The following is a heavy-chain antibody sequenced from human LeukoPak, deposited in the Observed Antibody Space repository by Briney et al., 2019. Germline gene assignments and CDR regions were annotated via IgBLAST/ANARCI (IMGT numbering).Heavy chain of an antibody. Sequence: SETLSLTCTVSGGSITNCCWGWIRQPAGRGLDWIGRISSTGNTAYSHSLQSRVTMSVDTSKNQFSLKPNSVTAADTAVYYCARVPPSYSDSSKIYYYYYVDVWGKGTPVTVSS. J-gene: IGHJ6*03. CDR2: ISSTGNT. V-gene: IGHV4-4*07. D-gene: IGHD1-26*01. CDR1: GGSITNCC. CDR3: ARVPPSYSDSSKIYYYYYVDV.